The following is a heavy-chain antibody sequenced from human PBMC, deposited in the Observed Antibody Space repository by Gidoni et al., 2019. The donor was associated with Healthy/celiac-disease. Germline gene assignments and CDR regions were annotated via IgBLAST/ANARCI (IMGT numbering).Heavy chain of an antibody. D-gene: IGHD3-22*01. CDR3: ARDHEWLLRLDY. Sequence: QVQLQESGPRLVKPSQTLSLTCTVPGGTISSGGYYWSWIRQHPGKCLEWIGYIYYSGSTYYNTSLKSRVTISVDTSKNQFSLKLSSVTAADTAVYYCARDHEWLLRLDYWGQGTLVTVSS. J-gene: IGHJ4*02. V-gene: IGHV4-31*03. CDR2: IYYSGST. CDR1: GGTISSGGYY.